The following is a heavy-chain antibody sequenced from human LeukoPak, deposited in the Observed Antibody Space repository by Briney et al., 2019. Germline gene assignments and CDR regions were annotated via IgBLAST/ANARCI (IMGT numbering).Heavy chain of an antibody. V-gene: IGHV3-23*01. J-gene: IGHJ4*02. CDR2: ISVNGGA. CDR3: AKVLPPRGGRSGWCETNDY. CDR1: GFTFNSFV. Sequence: GGSLRLSCAASGFTFNSFVMSWVRQAPGKGLEWVSSISVNGGASYADSVKGRFTISRDNSKNALYLQMSSLRADDTAVYYCAKVLPPRGGRSGWCETNDYWGQGTLVTVSS. D-gene: IGHD6-19*01.